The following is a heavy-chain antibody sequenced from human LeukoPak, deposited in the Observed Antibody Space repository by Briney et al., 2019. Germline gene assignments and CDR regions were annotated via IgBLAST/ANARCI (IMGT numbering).Heavy chain of an antibody. CDR2: ISWNSGSI. CDR1: GFTFDDYT. CDR3: ARGPEYYYDNHVAFDI. V-gene: IGHV3-9*01. D-gene: IGHD3-22*01. J-gene: IGHJ3*02. Sequence: PGGSLRLSCAASGFTFDDYTMHWVRQAPGKGLEWVSGISWNSGSIGYADSVKGRFTISRDNAKNSLFLQMNSLRAEDTAVYYCARGPEYYYDNHVAFDIWGQGTMVTVSS.